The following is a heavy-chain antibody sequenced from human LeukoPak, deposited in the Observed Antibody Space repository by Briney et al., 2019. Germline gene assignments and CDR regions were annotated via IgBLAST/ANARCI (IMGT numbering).Heavy chain of an antibody. CDR1: GFTFSSYA. CDR3: ARGRSSGPPDAFDI. Sequence: PGRSLRLSCAASGFTFSSYATHWVRQAPGKGLEWVAVISYDGSNKYYADSVKGRFTISRDNSKNTLYLQMNSLRAEDTAVYYCARGRSSGPPDAFDIWGQGTMVTVSS. CDR2: ISYDGSNK. J-gene: IGHJ3*02. V-gene: IGHV3-30-3*01. D-gene: IGHD3-22*01.